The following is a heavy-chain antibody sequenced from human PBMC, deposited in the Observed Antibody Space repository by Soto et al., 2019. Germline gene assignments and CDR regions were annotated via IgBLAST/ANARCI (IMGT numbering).Heavy chain of an antibody. J-gene: IGHJ6*02. CDR3: ARVSGIYYYGMDV. V-gene: IGHV4-34*01. D-gene: IGHD3-10*01. CDR1: GGSFSGYY. CDR2: INHSGST. Sequence: SETLSLTCAVYGGSFSGYYWSWIRQPPGKGLEWIGEINHSGSTNYNPSLKSRVTISVDTSKNQFSLKLSSVTAADTAVYYCARVSGIYYYGMDVWGQGTTFTVSS.